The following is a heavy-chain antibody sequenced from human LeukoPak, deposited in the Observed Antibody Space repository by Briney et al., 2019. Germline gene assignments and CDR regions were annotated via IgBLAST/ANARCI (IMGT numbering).Heavy chain of an antibody. CDR2: IYPGDSDT. CDR1: GCGFTSYW. D-gene: IGHD6-6*01. J-gene: IGHJ4*02. V-gene: IGHV5-51*01. Sequence: GGSLKISFKGSGCGFTSYWIGWVRQMPGKGLEWMGIIYPGDSDTRYSPSFQGQVTISADKSISTADLQWSSLKASDTAMYYCARGYSSSSGGGFFDYWGQGTLVTVSS. CDR3: ARGYSSSSGGGFFDY.